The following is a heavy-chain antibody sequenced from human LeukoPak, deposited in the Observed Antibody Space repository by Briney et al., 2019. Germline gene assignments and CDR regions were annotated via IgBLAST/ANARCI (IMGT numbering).Heavy chain of an antibody. V-gene: IGHV3-48*01. CDR3: ARGIRLGVVVPAGPFQH. CDR1: GFTFSSYS. J-gene: IGHJ1*01. CDR2: ISSSSSTI. Sequence: PGGSLRLSCAASGFTFSSYSMNWVRQAPGKGLEWVSYISSSSSTIYYADSVKGRFTISRDNAKNSLYLQMNSLRAEDTAVYYCARGIRLGVVVPAGPFQHWGQGTLVTVSS. D-gene: IGHD2-2*01.